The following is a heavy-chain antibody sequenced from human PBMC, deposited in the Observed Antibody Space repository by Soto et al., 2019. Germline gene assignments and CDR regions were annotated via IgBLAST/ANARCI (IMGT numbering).Heavy chain of an antibody. CDR1: GDSIKRGDVY. J-gene: IGHJ4*02. CDR3: ARALGSSPLSY. CDR2: IFYSGIT. V-gene: IGHV4-31*03. D-gene: IGHD6-6*01. Sequence: SETLSLTCTVSGDSIKRGDVYWSWIRQHPGKGLEWIGYIFYSGITHYNPSLKSRVTTSVDTSKNQFSLNLTSVTAADTAVYYCARALGSSPLSYWGQGTLVTVSS.